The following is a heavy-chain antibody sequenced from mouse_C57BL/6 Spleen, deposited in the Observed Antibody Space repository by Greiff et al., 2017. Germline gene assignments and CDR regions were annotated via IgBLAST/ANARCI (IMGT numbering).Heavy chain of an antibody. J-gene: IGHJ2*01. CDR3: ARGDGYHVDY. Sequence: EVKVEESGPGLVKPSQSLSLTCSVTGYSITSGYYWNWIRQFPGNKLEWMGYISYDGSNNYNPSLKNRISITRDTSKNQFFLKLNSVTTEATATYYCARGDGYHVDYWGQGTTLTVSS. D-gene: IGHD2-3*01. CDR1: GYSITSGYY. V-gene: IGHV3-6*01. CDR2: ISYDGSN.